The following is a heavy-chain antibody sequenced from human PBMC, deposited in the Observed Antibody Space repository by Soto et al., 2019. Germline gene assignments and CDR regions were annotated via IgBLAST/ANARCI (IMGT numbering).Heavy chain of an antibody. CDR1: GGSISSGGYY. CDR2: IYYSGST. Sequence: QVQLQESGPGLVKPSQTLSLTCTVSGGSISSGGYYWSWIRQHPGRGLEWIGYIYYSGSTYYNPSLRSRVTISVDTSKNQFSLKLSSVTAADTAGYYCARAGGGYCSGGSCYGDYWGQGTLVTVSS. J-gene: IGHJ4*02. D-gene: IGHD2-15*01. V-gene: IGHV4-31*03. CDR3: ARAGGGYCSGGSCYGDY.